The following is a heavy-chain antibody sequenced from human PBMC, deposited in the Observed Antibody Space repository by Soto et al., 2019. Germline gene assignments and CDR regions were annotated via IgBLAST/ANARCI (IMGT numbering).Heavy chain of an antibody. CDR1: GYTFTSYY. D-gene: IGHD2-2*02. CDR2: INPSGGST. V-gene: IGHV1-46*01. Sequence: ASVKVSCKASGYTFTSYYMHWVRQAPGQGLEWMGIINPSGGSTSYAQKFQGRVTMTRDTSTSTVYMELSSLRSEDTAMYYCARVQNVPAAIDYWGQGTLVTVSS. CDR3: ARVQNVPAAIDY. J-gene: IGHJ4*02.